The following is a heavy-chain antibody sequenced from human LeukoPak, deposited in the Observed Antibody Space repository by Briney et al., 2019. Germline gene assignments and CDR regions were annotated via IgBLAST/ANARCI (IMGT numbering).Heavy chain of an antibody. J-gene: IGHJ4*02. CDR3: ARSAGLESTYYDYVWGSYRYPFDFDY. Sequence: ASVKVSCKASGYTFTSYYMHWVRQAPGQGLEWMGWINPNSGGTNYAQKFQGRVTMTRDTSISTAYMELSRLRSDDTAVYYCARSAGLESTYYDYVWGSYRYPFDFDYWGQGTLVTVSS. D-gene: IGHD3-16*02. CDR2: INPNSGGT. CDR1: GYTFTSYY. V-gene: IGHV1-2*02.